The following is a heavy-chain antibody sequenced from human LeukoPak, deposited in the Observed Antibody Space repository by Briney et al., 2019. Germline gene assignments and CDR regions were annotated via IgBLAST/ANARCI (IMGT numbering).Heavy chain of an antibody. CDR3: ARGDYYDSRGYYNYYYYMDV. CDR2: IIPIFGTA. Sequence: SVKVSCKASGGTFSSYAISWVRQAPGQGLEWMGGIIPIFGTANYAQKFQGRVTITADKSTSTAYMELSSLRSEDTAVYYCARGDYYDSRGYYNYYYYMDVWGKGTTVTVSS. J-gene: IGHJ6*03. CDR1: GGTFSSYA. D-gene: IGHD3-22*01. V-gene: IGHV1-69*06.